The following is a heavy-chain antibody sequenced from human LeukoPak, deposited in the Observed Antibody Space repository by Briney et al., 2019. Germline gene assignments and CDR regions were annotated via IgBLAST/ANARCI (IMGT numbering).Heavy chain of an antibody. V-gene: IGHV3-7*01. Sequence: GSLRLSCAASGFTFSSYWMSWVRQAPGKGLEWVANIKQDGSEKYYVDSVKGRFTISRDNAKNSLYLQMNSLRAEDTAVYYCARVLALGFYYYYGMDVWGQGTTVTVSS. D-gene: IGHD3-16*01. CDR3: ARVLALGFYYYYGMDV. CDR2: IKQDGSEK. J-gene: IGHJ6*02. CDR1: GFTFSSYW.